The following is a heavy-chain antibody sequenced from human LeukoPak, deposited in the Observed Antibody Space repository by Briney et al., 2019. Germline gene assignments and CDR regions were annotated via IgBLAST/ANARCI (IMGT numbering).Heavy chain of an antibody. CDR1: GGSISSYY. V-gene: IGHV4-59*01. J-gene: IGHJ3*02. CDR3: ATLTGGDDAFDI. D-gene: IGHD4-23*01. CDR2: IFYTGST. Sequence: SETLSLTCTVSGGSISSYYWSWLRQPPGKGLEWIGYIFYTGSTNYNPSLKSRVTISVLTSKNRFSLKLSSVTAADTAVYYCATLTGGDDAFDIWGRGTMVTVSS.